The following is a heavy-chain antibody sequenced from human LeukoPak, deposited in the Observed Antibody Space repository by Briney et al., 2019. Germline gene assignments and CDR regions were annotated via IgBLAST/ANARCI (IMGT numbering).Heavy chain of an antibody. D-gene: IGHD3-10*01. CDR3: AIIGYYYYGSGSYSRYYFDY. CDR1: GYTLTELS. V-gene: IGHV1-24*01. CDR2: FDPEDGET. J-gene: IGHJ4*02. Sequence: ASVKVSCKVSGYTLTELSIHWVRQAPGKGLEWMGGFDPEDGETIYAQKFQGRVTMTEDTSTDTAYMELSSLRSEDTAVYYCAIIGYYYYGSGSYSRYYFDYWGQGTLVTVSS.